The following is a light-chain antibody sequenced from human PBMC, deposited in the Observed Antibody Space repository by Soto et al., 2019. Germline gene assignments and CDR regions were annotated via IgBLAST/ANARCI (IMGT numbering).Light chain of an antibody. CDR1: QGISSW. CDR2: GAS. J-gene: IGKJ4*01. CDR3: QRANSLPLT. Sequence: DIQMTQSPSSVSASVGDRVTITCRASQGISSWLAWYQQKPGKAPKLLIYGASSLQSGVPSRFSGNGSETEFMLTISSRQPEEFATYYCQRANSLPLTFGGGTKVEIK. V-gene: IGKV1-12*01.